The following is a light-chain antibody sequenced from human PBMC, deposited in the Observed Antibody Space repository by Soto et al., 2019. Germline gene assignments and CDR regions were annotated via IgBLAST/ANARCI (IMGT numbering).Light chain of an antibody. V-gene: IGLV1-51*02. Sequence: SVLTQPPSVSAAPGQEVTISCSGSSSNIGNNFVSWYQHLPGTAPKLLIYEDNKRPSGVPVRFSGSKSDTSATLGITGLQTGDEADYYCGTWDRSLDIVVFGGGTKLTVL. CDR3: GTWDRSLDIVV. CDR2: EDN. CDR1: SSNIGNNF. J-gene: IGLJ2*01.